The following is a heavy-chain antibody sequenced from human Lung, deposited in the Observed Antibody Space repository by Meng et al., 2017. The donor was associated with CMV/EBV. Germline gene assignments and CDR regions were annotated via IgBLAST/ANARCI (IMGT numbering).Heavy chain of an antibody. D-gene: IGHD6-13*01. Sequence: QVQLQESGPGLVKPSTXLSLTRTVSGASISSGYYHWSWIRQPPGKGLEYIGHIYDSRSGTTYYNPSLKSRVTISVDTSNNQFSLKVISVTAADTAVYYCANYRVGAGGQGSWGQGTLLTVSS. V-gene: IGHV4-30-4*08. CDR2: IYDSRSGTT. CDR1: GASISSGYYH. CDR3: ANYRVGAGGQGS. J-gene: IGHJ5*02.